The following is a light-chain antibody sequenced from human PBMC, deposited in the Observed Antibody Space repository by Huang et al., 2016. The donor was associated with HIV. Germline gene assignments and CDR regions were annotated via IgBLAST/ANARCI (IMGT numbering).Light chain of an antibody. CDR3: QQYNDWPPWT. J-gene: IGKJ1*01. CDR1: QSVNSN. V-gene: IGKV3-15*01. Sequence: EIVMTQSPATLSVSPGERATLSCRASQSVNSNLAWYQQKPGQAPRLLIYSASTRATGIPARFSGRGSGTEFTLTISSLQSEDCAVYYCQQYNDWPPWTFGQGTKVEIK. CDR2: SAS.